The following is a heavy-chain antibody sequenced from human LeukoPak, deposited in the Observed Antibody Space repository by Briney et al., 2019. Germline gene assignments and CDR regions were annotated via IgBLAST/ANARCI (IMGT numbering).Heavy chain of an antibody. V-gene: IGHV4-59*01. CDR3: AREYYDSSGLDY. J-gene: IGHJ4*02. CDR1: GGSISSYY. CDR2: VYYSGST. D-gene: IGHD3-22*01. Sequence: PSETLSLTCTVSGGSISSYYRSWIRQPPGKGLEWVGYVYYSGSTNYNPSLKSRVTMSVDTSKNQFSLKLNSVTAADTAVYYCAREYYDSSGLDYWGQGTLVTVSS.